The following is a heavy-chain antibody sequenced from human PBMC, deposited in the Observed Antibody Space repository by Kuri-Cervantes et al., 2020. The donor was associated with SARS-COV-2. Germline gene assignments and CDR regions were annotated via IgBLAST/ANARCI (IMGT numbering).Heavy chain of an antibody. V-gene: IGHV3-NL1*01. D-gene: IGHD4-11*01. CDR3: ANDYSKVLDY. CDR2: IYGDSST. CDR1: GFTFSSYS. J-gene: IGHJ4*02. Sequence: GESLKISCAASGFTFSSYSMNWVRQAPGKGLEWVSLIYGDSSTNYADSVKGRFTISRDKSNNTLYLQMNSLRPEDTAVYYCANDYSKVLDYWGQGTLVTVSS.